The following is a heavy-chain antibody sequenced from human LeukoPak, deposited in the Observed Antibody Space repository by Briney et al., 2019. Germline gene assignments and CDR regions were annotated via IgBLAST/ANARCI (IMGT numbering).Heavy chain of an antibody. CDR1: GGSISSSSYY. J-gene: IGHJ5*02. CDR2: IYYSGST. D-gene: IGHD6-13*01. CDR3: ARDSQSLYSNNWQRWFDP. Sequence: PSETLSLTCTVSGGSISSSSYYWGWIRQPPGKGLEWIGSIYYSGSTYYNPSLKSRVTISVDTSKNQFSLKLSSVTAADTAVYYCARDSQSLYSNNWQRWFDPWGQGTLVTVSS. V-gene: IGHV4-39*07.